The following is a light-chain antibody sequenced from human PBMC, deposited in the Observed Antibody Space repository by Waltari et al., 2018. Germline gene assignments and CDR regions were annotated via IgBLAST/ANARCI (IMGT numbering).Light chain of an antibody. CDR3: QNHERLPAT. CDR2: AGS. CDR1: QSISKY. V-gene: IGKV3-20*01. J-gene: IGKJ1*01. Sequence: VLTQSPGTLSLSPGERATLSCRASQSISKYLVWYKKRPGHAPRLLIYAGSTRAAGITVRFSGSGYGTDFTLTISRLEPEDFAMYYCQNHERLPATFGQGTKVEFK.